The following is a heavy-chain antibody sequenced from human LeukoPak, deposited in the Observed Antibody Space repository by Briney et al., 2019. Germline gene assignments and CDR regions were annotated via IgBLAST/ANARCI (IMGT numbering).Heavy chain of an antibody. V-gene: IGHV3-49*03. J-gene: IGHJ3*02. Sequence: GGSLRLSCTGSGFTFGDHALSWFRQAQGQGLEWVGFTRSKAYGGTADYAASVRGRFTISRDDSKSIAYLQMNSLRAEDTAVYYCARDVGGYDYAFDIWGQGTMVTVSS. CDR1: GFTFGDHA. CDR2: TRSKAYGGTA. CDR3: ARDVGGYDYAFDI. D-gene: IGHD5-12*01.